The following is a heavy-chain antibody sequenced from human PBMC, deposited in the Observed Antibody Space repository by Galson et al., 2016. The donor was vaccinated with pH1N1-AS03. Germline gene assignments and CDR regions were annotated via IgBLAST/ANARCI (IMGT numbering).Heavy chain of an antibody. D-gene: IGHD6-19*01. Sequence: SLRLSCAASGFSFSTYWMYWVRQAPGKGLVWLARINGDATTTNYADSVSGRFTISRDNAKNTLHLQMNSLRVEETANYFCAKEVGSSGWFDACDLWGQGTVVTVSS. CDR1: GFSFSTYW. CDR3: AKEVGSSGWFDACDL. J-gene: IGHJ3*01. V-gene: IGHV3-74*01. CDR2: INGDATTT.